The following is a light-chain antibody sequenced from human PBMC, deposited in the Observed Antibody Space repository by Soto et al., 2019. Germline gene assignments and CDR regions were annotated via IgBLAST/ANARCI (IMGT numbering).Light chain of an antibody. CDR1: QSLSSS. CDR3: QQSYSTPLT. J-gene: IGKJ4*01. CDR2: AAS. V-gene: IGKV1-39*01. Sequence: DIPMTQSPSSLSASVGARVTIPCRASQSLSSSLNWYQQKPGQAPKLLIYAASSLQSGVPSRFSGSGSGTDFTLTISNLQPEDFATYYCQQSYSTPLTFGGGTKVEIK.